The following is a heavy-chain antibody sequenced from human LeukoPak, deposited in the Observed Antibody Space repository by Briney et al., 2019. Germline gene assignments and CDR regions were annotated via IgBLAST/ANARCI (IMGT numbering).Heavy chain of an antibody. CDR2: IYSGGNT. CDR3: ARDVVTVAGADY. Sequence: GGSLRLSCEASGFTVSSNYMSWVRQAPGKGLEWVSVIYSGGNTYYADSVKGRFTISRDNYKNTLYLQMNSLRAEDTAVYYCARDVVTVAGADYWGQGTLVTVSS. D-gene: IGHD6-19*01. J-gene: IGHJ4*02. V-gene: IGHV3-53*01. CDR1: GFTVSSNY.